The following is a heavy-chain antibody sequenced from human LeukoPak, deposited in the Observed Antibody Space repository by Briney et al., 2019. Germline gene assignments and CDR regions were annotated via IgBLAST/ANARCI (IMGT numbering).Heavy chain of an antibody. D-gene: IGHD1-14*01. Sequence: PGGSLRLSCAASGFTFSDHYMDWVRQAPGKGLEWIGRTRNKANSYTTEYAASVKGRFTISRDDSKTSLYLQMNSLTSEDTALYYCARVHGTTWSSHHLDNRGQGTLVTVSS. V-gene: IGHV3-72*01. J-gene: IGHJ4*02. CDR3: ARVHGTTWSSHHLDN. CDR2: TRNKANSYTT. CDR1: GFTFSDHY.